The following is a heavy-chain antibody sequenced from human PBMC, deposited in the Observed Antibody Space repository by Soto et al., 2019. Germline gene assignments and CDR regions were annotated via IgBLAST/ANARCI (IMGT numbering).Heavy chain of an antibody. CDR1: GFPFSDYY. CDR2: ISSHTFTTIT. Sequence: GGSLRLSCAASGFPFSDYYMAWIRQAPGNGLEWVSHISSHTFTTITTYKDSAKRRFTISRENAKNSLFLQMNSLRAEDTAVYYCARVRYRSDDGHWFDPWGQGTVVTVSS. CDR3: ARVRYRSDDGHWFDP. D-gene: IGHD5-18*01. J-gene: IGHJ5*02. V-gene: IGHV3-11*06.